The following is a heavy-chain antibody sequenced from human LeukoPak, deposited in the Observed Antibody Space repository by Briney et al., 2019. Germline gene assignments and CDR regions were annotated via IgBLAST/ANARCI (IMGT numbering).Heavy chain of an antibody. CDR3: AKARSVFGANCFDY. V-gene: IGHV3-30*02. Sequence: GGSLRLSCVGSGFTFSMSAMHWVRQAPGKGLEWVASKEKDGRTEYNADSVKGRFTISRDNSANTLYLELDSLTVEDTAVYYCAKARSVFGANCFDYWGQGTLVTVSS. CDR2: KEKDGRTE. CDR1: GFTFSMSA. D-gene: IGHD3-3*01. J-gene: IGHJ4*02.